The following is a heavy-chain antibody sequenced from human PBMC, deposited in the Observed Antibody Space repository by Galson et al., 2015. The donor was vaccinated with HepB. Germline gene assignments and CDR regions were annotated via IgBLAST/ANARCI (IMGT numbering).Heavy chain of an antibody. Sequence: LRLSCAASGFTFSSYGMHWVRQAPGKGLEWVAVISYDGSNKYYADSVKGRFNISRDNSKNTLYLQMNSLRAEDSAIYYCANDLNTYGLSYYYGMDVWGQGTTVTVSS. D-gene: IGHD5-18*01. J-gene: IGHJ6*02. CDR2: ISYDGSNK. CDR3: ANDLNTYGLSYYYGMDV. V-gene: IGHV3-30*18. CDR1: GFTFSSYG.